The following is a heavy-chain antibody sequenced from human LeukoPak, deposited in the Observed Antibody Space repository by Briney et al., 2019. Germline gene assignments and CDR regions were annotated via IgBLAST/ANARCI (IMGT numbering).Heavy chain of an antibody. Sequence: PGRSLRLSCAASGFTFSSYAMHWVRQAPGKGLEWVAVISYDGSNKYYADSVKGRFTISRDNSKNTLYLQMNSLRAEDTAVYYCARESLRGYDSSGNRDHTWDAFDIWGQGTMVTVSS. J-gene: IGHJ3*02. CDR3: ARESLRGYDSSGNRDHTWDAFDI. D-gene: IGHD3-22*01. V-gene: IGHV3-30*04. CDR1: GFTFSSYA. CDR2: ISYDGSNK.